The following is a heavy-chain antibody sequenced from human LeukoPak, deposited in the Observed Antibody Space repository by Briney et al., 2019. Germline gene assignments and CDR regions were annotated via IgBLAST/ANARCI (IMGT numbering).Heavy chain of an antibody. J-gene: IGHJ4*02. D-gene: IGHD3-10*01. Sequence: KPSETLSLTCAVYGGSFSGYYWSWIRQPPGKGLEWIGEINHSGSTNYNPSLKSRVTISVDTSKNQFSLKLSSVTAADTAVYYCASAGGDYYGSDHFDYWGQGTLVTVSS. CDR1: GGSFSGYY. V-gene: IGHV4-34*01. CDR3: ASAGGDYYGSDHFDY. CDR2: INHSGST.